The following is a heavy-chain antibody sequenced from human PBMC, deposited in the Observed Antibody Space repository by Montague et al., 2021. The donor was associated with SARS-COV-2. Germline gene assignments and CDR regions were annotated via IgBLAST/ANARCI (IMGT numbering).Heavy chain of an antibody. J-gene: IGHJ3*02. CDR3: SIQENSSGWFEPDAFYI. Sequence: YNPSLTSRFTISVDTSKNHFSLKLSSVTAADTALYYCSIQENSSGWFEPDAFYIWGQGTMVTVSS. V-gene: IGHV4-39*01. D-gene: IGHD6-19*01.